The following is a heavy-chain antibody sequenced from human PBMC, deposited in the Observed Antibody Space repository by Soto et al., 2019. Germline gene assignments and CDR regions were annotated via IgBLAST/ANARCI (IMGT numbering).Heavy chain of an antibody. V-gene: IGHV1-69*13. Sequence: ASVKVSCKASGYTFTSYYMHWVRQAPGQGLEWMGGIIPIFGTANYAQKFQGRVTITSDESTSTAYMELSSLRSEDTAVYYCARQNIVVVVAAPYGMDVWDQGTTVTVS. D-gene: IGHD2-15*01. CDR3: ARQNIVVVVAAPYGMDV. CDR2: IIPIFGTA. CDR1: GYTFTSYY. J-gene: IGHJ6*02.